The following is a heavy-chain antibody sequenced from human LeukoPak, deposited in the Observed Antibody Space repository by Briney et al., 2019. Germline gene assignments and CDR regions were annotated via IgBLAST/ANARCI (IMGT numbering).Heavy chain of an antibody. CDR2: IKQNGSDK. CDR3: ARKTVGGSYFDY. D-gene: IGHD4-23*01. Sequence: GGSLRLSCAASGYHFRAYWMSWVRQAPGKGLERVANIKQNGSDKYNVDSVKGRFTISRDNAKNSLYLQMNSLRAEDTAVYYCARKTVGGSYFDYWGQGTPATVSS. CDR1: GYHFRAYW. J-gene: IGHJ4*02. V-gene: IGHV3-7*03.